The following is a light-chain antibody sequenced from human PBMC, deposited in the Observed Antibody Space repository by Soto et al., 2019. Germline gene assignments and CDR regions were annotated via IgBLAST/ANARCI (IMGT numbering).Light chain of an antibody. CDR2: EVS. CDR3: QSYDSSLSGSG. J-gene: IGLJ1*01. Sequence: QSVLTQPASVSGSPGQSITISCTGTSSDVGGYNYVSWYQQHPGKAPKLMIYEVSNRPSGVPDRFSGSKSGTSASLAITGLQAEDEADYYCQSYDSSLSGSGFGTGTKVTV. CDR1: SSDVGGYNY. V-gene: IGLV2-14*01.